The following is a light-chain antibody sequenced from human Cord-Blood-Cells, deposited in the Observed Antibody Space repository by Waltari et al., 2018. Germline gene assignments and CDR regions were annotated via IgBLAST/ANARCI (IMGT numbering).Light chain of an antibody. Sequence: QSALTQPPSVAGSPGQSVTISCTGTSSDVGSDNRVSWYQQPPGTAPKLMIYEVSNRPSGVPDRFSGSKSGKTASLTISGLQAEDEADYYCSSYTSSSTLVFGGGTKLTVL. CDR2: EVS. CDR3: SSYTSSSTLV. CDR1: SSDVGSDNR. J-gene: IGLJ3*02. V-gene: IGLV2-18*02.